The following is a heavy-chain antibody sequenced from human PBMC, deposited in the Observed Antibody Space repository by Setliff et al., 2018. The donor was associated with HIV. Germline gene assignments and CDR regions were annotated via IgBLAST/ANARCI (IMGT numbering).Heavy chain of an antibody. CDR1: GYTFTSYA. V-gene: IGHV1-8*02. CDR3: ATDQLLLGGSYSDY. Sequence: GASVKVSCKASGYTFTSYAINWVRQATGQGLEWMGWMNPNSGNTGYAQTFQGRVTMTRNTSISTAYMELSSLTSEDTAIYFCATDQLLLGGSYSDYWGQGTLVTVSS. J-gene: IGHJ4*02. D-gene: IGHD1-26*01. CDR2: MNPNSGNT.